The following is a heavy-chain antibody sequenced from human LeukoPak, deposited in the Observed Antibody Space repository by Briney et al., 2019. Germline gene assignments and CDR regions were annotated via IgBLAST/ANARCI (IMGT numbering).Heavy chain of an antibody. CDR3: AKVKGEVIGAFDI. J-gene: IGHJ3*02. CDR2: ISYDGNNR. D-gene: IGHD3-16*01. V-gene: IGHV3-30*18. CDR1: RFTFSSYG. Sequence: PGGSLRLSCAASRFTFSSYGMHWVRQAPGKGLEWVAVISYDGNNRYYADSVKGRFTISRYNSKNTLYLQMNRLTAEDTAVYYCAKVKGEVIGAFDIWGQGTMVTVSS.